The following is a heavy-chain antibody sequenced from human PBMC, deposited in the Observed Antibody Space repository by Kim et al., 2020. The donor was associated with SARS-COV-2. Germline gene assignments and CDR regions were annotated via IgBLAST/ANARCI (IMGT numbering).Heavy chain of an antibody. V-gene: IGHV1-24*01. CDR2: FDPEDGET. D-gene: IGHD6-19*01. CDR3: ATAPTSEWLALGDDFDY. CDR1: GYTLTELS. J-gene: IGHJ4*02. Sequence: ASVKVSCKVSGYTLTELSMHWVRQAPGKGLEWMGGFDPEDGETIYAQKFQGRVTMTEDTSTDTAYMELSSLRSEDTAVYYCATAPTSEWLALGDDFDYWGQGTLVTVSS.